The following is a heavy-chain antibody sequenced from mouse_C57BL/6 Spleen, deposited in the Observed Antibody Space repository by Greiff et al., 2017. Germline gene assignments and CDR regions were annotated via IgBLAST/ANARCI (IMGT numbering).Heavy chain of an antibody. CDR3: TRGRYYFDY. CDR2: IDPENGDT. J-gene: IGHJ2*01. V-gene: IGHV14-4*01. CDR1: GFNIKDDY. Sequence: EVQLQQSGAELVRPGASVKLSCTASGFNIKDDYMHWVKQRPEQGLEWIGWIDPENGDTEYASKFQGKATITADTSSNTAYLQLSSLTSEDTAVYYCTRGRYYFDYWGQGTTLTVSS.